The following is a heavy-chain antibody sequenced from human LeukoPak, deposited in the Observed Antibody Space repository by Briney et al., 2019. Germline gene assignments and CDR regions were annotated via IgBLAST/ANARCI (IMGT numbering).Heavy chain of an antibody. CDR2: IIPIFGTA. J-gene: IGHJ4*02. CDR3: AIGEMATITYDY. Sequence: SVKVSCKASGGTVSSYAISWVRQAPGPGLEWMGGIIPIFGTANYAQKFQGRVTITADESTSTAYMELSSLRSEDTAVYYCAIGEMATITYDYWGQGTLVTVSS. CDR1: GGTVSSYA. V-gene: IGHV1-69*01. D-gene: IGHD5-24*01.